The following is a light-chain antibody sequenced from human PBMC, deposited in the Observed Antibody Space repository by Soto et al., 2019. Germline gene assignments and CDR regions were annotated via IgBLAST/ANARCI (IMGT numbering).Light chain of an antibody. CDR1: QSVSHNY. Sequence: EIVLTQSPGTLSLSPGERATLSCRASQSVSHNYLAWYQQKPGHAPRLLIYGVSSRATGIPDRFSGSGSGTDFTLTISRLEPEDFAVYYCQHYSYSISFSFGPGTKVEIK. CDR3: QHYSYSISFS. V-gene: IGKV3-20*01. J-gene: IGKJ3*01. CDR2: GVS.